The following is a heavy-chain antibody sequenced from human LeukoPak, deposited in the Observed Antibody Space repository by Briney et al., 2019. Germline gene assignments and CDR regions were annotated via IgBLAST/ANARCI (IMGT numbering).Heavy chain of an antibody. CDR2: ISGSGASR. Sequence: GGSLRLSCAASGFTFSNYAMSWVRQAPGKGLEWVSAISGSGASRYYTDSLKGRFTISRDNSKNTLYLQMNTLRAEDTAVYYCAKHAGYSSSGVDYWGQGTLVTVSS. V-gene: IGHV3-23*01. D-gene: IGHD6-13*01. CDR1: GFTFSNYA. J-gene: IGHJ4*02. CDR3: AKHAGYSSSGVDY.